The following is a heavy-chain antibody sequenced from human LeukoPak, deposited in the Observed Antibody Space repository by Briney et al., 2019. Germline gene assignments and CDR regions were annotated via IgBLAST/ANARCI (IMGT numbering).Heavy chain of an antibody. CDR3: VKDRSDILTGPGSN. D-gene: IGHD3-9*01. J-gene: IGHJ4*02. CDR1: GFTFSSYA. CDR2: ISGNGGSA. Sequence: GGSLRLSCSASGFTFSSYAMHWVRQAPGKGLEYVSAISGNGGSAYYADSVKGRFTISRDNSKNTLYLQMSSLRAEDTAVYYCVKDRSDILTGPGSNWGQGTLVTVSS. V-gene: IGHV3-64D*06.